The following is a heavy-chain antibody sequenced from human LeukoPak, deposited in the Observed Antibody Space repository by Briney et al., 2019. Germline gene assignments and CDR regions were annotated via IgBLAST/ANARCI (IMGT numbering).Heavy chain of an antibody. CDR3: AREWVWDQLLEHFDY. Sequence: PSETLSLTCTVSGGSISSYYWSWIRQVAGKGLEWIGRIYTSGSTNYNPSLKSRVTMSVDTSKNQFSLKLTSVTAADTAVYYCAREWVWDQLLEHFDYWGQGTLVTVSS. D-gene: IGHD2-2*01. J-gene: IGHJ4*02. CDR2: IYTSGST. V-gene: IGHV4-4*07. CDR1: GGSISSYY.